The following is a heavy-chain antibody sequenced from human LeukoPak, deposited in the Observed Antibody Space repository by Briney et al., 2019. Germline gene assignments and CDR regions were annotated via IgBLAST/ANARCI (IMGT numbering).Heavy chain of an antibody. CDR2: ISAYNGNT. Sequence: GASVKVSCKASGYTFTSYAMHWVRQAPGQGLEWMGWISAYNGNTNYAQKLQGRVTMTTDTSTSTAYMELRSLRSDDTAVYYCARVLAGSGYYFSGDYYYGMDVWGQGTTVTVSS. CDR1: GYTFTSYA. V-gene: IGHV1-18*01. J-gene: IGHJ6*02. D-gene: IGHD3-22*01. CDR3: ARVLAGSGYYFSGDYYYGMDV.